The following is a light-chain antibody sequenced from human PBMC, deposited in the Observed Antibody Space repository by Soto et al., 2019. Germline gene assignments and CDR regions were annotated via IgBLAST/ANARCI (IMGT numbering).Light chain of an antibody. V-gene: IGLV2-14*01. J-gene: IGLJ2*01. CDR1: SSDVGAYNY. CDR3: ASYTTTFTLV. Sequence: QSALTQPASVSGSPGQSITISCTGTSSDVGAYNYVSWYQQHPGKVPKLMIFDVSNRPSGVSNRFSGSKSGNTASLIISGLHSEDEADYYCASYTTTFTLVFGGGTKLTVL. CDR2: DVS.